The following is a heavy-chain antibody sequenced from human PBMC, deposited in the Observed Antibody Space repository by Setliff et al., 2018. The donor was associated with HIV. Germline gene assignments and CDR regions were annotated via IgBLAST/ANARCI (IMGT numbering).Heavy chain of an antibody. Sequence: ASVKVSCKTSGYTFTSCGMNWIRQAPGQGLEWMGWTYLGATNYAQRFRDRFTVTTDTSTSTAYMELRGLSPDDTALYFCATGGGQSFDYWGQGTLVTVSS. CDR3: ATGGGQSFDY. CDR2: TYLGAT. J-gene: IGHJ4*02. CDR1: GYTFTSCG. V-gene: IGHV1-18*04. D-gene: IGHD1-26*01.